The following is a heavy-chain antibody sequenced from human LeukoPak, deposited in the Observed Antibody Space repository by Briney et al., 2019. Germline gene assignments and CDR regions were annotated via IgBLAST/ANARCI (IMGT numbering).Heavy chain of an antibody. J-gene: IGHJ4*02. D-gene: IGHD3-10*01. CDR1: GDSVSSNSAA. Sequence: SQTLSLTCAISGDSVSSNSAAWNWIRQSPSRGLEWLGRTYYRSKWYNDYAVSVKSRITINPDTSKNQFSLQLNPVTPEDTAVYYCARDPGSAYYYGSGSSYYFDYWGQGTLVTVSS. CDR2: TYYRSKWYN. V-gene: IGHV6-1*01. CDR3: ARDPGSAYYYGSGSSYYFDY.